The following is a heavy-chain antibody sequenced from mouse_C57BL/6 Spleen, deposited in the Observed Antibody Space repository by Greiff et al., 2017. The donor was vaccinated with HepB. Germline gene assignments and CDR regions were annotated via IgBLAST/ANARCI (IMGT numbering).Heavy chain of an antibody. D-gene: IGHD1-1*01. CDR3: ARYMGTTVVAPYAMDY. V-gene: IGHV7-3*01. CDR2: IRNKANGYTT. Sequence: EVKLQESGGGLVQPGGSLSLSCAASGFTFTDYYMSWVRQPPGKALEWLGFIRNKANGYTTEYSASVNGRFTISRDNSQSILYLQMNALRAEDSATYYCARYMGTTVVAPYAMDYWGQGTSVTVSS. J-gene: IGHJ4*01. CDR1: GFTFTDYY.